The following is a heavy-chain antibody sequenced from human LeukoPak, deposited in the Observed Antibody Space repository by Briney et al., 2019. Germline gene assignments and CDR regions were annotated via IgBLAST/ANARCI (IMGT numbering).Heavy chain of an antibody. CDR3: AKESRDCSSTSCYSSWFDP. CDR1: GFSFNTYS. D-gene: IGHD2-2*02. J-gene: IGHJ5*02. V-gene: IGHV3-23*01. CDR2: ISGSGGST. Sequence: GGSLRLSCAASGFSFNTYSMNWVRQAPGKGLEWVSAISGSGGSTYYADSVKGRFTISRDNSKNTLYLQMNSLRAEDTAVYYCAKESRDCSSTSCYSSWFDPWGQGTLVTVSS.